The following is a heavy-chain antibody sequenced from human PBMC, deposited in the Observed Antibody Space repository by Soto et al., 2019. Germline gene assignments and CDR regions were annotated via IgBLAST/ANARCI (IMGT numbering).Heavy chain of an antibody. CDR2: INPAGTIT. CDR3: TSDTFGLRDT. CDR1: GFPFSHYW. V-gene: IGHV3-74*01. Sequence: MQMVESGGGSVQPGGSLRLSCAASGFPFSHYWMHWVHQTPGKGLVWVSRINPAGTITNYADSVEGRFTISRDNADSALFLQMNSLSAEDTAIYYCTSDTFGLRDTWGQGTLVTVSS. J-gene: IGHJ5*02. D-gene: IGHD3-16*01.